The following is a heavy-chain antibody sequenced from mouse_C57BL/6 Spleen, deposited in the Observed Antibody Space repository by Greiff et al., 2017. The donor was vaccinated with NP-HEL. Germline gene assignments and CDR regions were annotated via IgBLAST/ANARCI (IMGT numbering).Heavy chain of an antibody. CDR3: ARAYSNYVGAMDY. CDR1: GYTFTDYY. V-gene: IGHV1-76*01. J-gene: IGHJ4*01. Sequence: VQLQQSGAELVRPGASVKLSCKASGYTFTDYYINWVKQRPGQGLEWIARIYPGSGNTYYNEKFKGKATLTAEKSSSTAYMQLSSLTSEDSAVYFCARAYSNYVGAMDYWGQGTSVTVSS. CDR2: IYPGSGNT. D-gene: IGHD2-5*01.